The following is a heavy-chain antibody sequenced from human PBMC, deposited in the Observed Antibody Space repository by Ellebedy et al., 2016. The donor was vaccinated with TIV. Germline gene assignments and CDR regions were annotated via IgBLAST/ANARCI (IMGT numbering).Heavy chain of an antibody. Sequence: GGSLRLXXAASGFTFSSYAMSWVRKAPGKGLEWVSAISGSGGSTYYADSVKGRFTISRDNSKNTLYLQLNSLRAEDTAVYYCAKWPVGWVATTHFDYWGQGTLVTVSS. J-gene: IGHJ4*02. CDR3: AKWPVGWVATTHFDY. D-gene: IGHD1-26*01. CDR2: ISGSGGST. CDR1: GFTFSSYA. V-gene: IGHV3-23*01.